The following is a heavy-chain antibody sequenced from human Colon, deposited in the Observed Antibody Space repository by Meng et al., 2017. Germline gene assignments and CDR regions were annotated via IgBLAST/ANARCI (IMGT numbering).Heavy chain of an antibody. CDR2: KYYRSKWYY. Sequence: SQTLSLTCAISGDSVSTNTAAWHWIRQSPSRGLEWLGRKYYRSKWYYEYAASVKSRITINPDTSKNQCSLQLNSVTPEDTAVYFCARGRSGWPDDFDVWGQGTMVTVSS. CDR1: GDSVSTNTAA. D-gene: IGHD6-19*01. J-gene: IGHJ3*01. V-gene: IGHV6-1*01. CDR3: ARGRSGWPDDFDV.